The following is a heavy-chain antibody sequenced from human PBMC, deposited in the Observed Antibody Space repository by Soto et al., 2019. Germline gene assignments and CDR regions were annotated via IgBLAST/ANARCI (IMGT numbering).Heavy chain of an antibody. V-gene: IGHV4-34*01. CDR1: GGSFSGYY. J-gene: IGHJ6*03. Sequence: SETLSLTCAVYGGSFSGYYWSWIRQPPGKGMEWIGEINHSGSTNYNPSLKSRVTISVDTSKNQFSLKLSSVTAADTAVYYCARGRRHHLCYYHYMDVWGKGNTVT. CDR3: ARGRRHHLCYYHYMDV. CDR2: INHSGST.